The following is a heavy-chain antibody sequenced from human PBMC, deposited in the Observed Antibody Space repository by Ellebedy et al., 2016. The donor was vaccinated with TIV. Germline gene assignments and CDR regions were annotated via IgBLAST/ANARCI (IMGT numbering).Heavy chain of an antibody. CDR1: GGTFSNYA. Sequence: AASVKVSCKASGGTFSNYAINWVRQAPGQGLEWMGGIIPIFGTIKYAQKFQGRVAISADESTSTAYMELNRLKAEDTALYYCARDLGREHCGGGDCYSGNSFDFWGQGTLVTVSS. D-gene: IGHD2-21*02. V-gene: IGHV1-69*13. J-gene: IGHJ4*02. CDR3: ARDLGREHCGGGDCYSGNSFDF. CDR2: IIPIFGTI.